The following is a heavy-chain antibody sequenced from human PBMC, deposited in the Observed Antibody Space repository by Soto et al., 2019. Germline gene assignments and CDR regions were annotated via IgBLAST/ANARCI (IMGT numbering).Heavy chain of an antibody. CDR1: GFTFSSYW. CDR3: ARDVNDYYYGMDV. Sequence: EVQLVESGGGLVQPGGSLRLSCAASGFTFSSYWMSWVRQAPGKGLEWVANIKQDGSEKYYVDSVKGRFTISRDNAKNSLYLQMNRLRGEDPAVYYCARDVNDYYYGMDVWGQGTTVTVSS. CDR2: IKQDGSEK. V-gene: IGHV3-7*01. J-gene: IGHJ6*02.